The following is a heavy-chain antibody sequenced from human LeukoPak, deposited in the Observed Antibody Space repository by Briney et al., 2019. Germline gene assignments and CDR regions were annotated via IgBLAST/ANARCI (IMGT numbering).Heavy chain of an antibody. Sequence: GGSLRLFCAASGFTFSSHWMHWVRHAPGKGLVCVSRITSAGSTNYADSVKGRFTIARDNAKNTLSLQMNSLRAEDTGVYYCARAPSEIGGYYPEYFRHWGQGTLVTVSS. J-gene: IGHJ1*01. CDR1: GFTFSSHW. V-gene: IGHV3-74*01. D-gene: IGHD3-22*01. CDR2: ITSAGST. CDR3: ARAPSEIGGYYPEYFRH.